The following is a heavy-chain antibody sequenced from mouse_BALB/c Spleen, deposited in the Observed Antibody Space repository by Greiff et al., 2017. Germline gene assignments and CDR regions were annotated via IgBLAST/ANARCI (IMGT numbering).Heavy chain of an antibody. CDR2: IRLKSNNYAT. V-gene: IGHV6-6*02. CDR1: GFTFSNYW. Sequence: DVKLVESGGGLVQPGGSMKLSCVASGFTFSNYWMNWVRQSPEKGLEWVAEIRLKSNNYATHYAESVKGRFTISRDDSKSSVYLQMNNLRAEDTGIYYCTRELGLPFAYWGQGTLVTVSA. J-gene: IGHJ3*01. D-gene: IGHD3-1*01. CDR3: TRELGLPFAY.